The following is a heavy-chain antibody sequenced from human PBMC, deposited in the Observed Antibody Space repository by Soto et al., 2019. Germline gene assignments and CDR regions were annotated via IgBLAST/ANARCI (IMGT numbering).Heavy chain of an antibody. V-gene: IGHV4-39*01. CDR1: GGSITSGGYF. J-gene: IGHJ6*02. CDR3: AKREDSSRFGGLDI. Sequence: ASETLSLTCTVSGGSITSGGYFWDWIRQPPGKGLEWIGTVHSTGGTYYSPSLRSRVTISVDTSKNLFSLKMTSASATDTAVYLCAKREDSSRFGGLDIWGQGTAVTVSS. D-gene: IGHD3-3*01. CDR2: VHSTGGT.